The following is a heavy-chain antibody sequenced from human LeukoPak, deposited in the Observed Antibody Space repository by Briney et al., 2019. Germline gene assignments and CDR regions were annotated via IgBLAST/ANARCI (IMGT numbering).Heavy chain of an antibody. Sequence: GSLRLSCAASGFTFRTYAMAWVRQASGKGLEWIGYIYTSGSTNYNPSLESRVTISVDTSKNQFSLDLSSVTAADTAVYYCARQKCTSTSCLTKNAFDIWGQGTMVTVSS. D-gene: IGHD2-2*01. CDR3: ARQKCTSTSCLTKNAFDI. V-gene: IGHV4-4*09. J-gene: IGHJ3*02. CDR2: IYTSGST. CDR1: GFTFRTYA.